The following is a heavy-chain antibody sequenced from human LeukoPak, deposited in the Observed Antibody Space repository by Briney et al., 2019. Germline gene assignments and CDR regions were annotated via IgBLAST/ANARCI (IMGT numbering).Heavy chain of an antibody. CDR3: ANAGFCSSTTCYNPFDH. D-gene: IGHD2-2*02. Sequence: GGSLRLSCAASGFTFSSYAMSWVRQAPGKGLDWVSGITDSGFTTFYANSVKGRFTISRDNSKNTLYLQMNSLRAEDTAVYYCANAGFCSSTTCYNPFDHWGQGTLVTVSS. CDR1: GFTFSSYA. CDR2: ITDSGFTT. J-gene: IGHJ4*02. V-gene: IGHV3-23*01.